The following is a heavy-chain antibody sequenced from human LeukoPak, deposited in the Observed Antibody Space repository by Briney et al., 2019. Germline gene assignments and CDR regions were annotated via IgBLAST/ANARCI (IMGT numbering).Heavy chain of an antibody. CDR3: ARDIAAAGTYFQY. CDR2: ISYDGSGK. D-gene: IGHD6-13*01. J-gene: IGHJ1*01. Sequence: PGRSLRLSCAASGFTFSSYAMHWVRQAPGKGLEWVAVISYDGSGKYYADSVKGRFTISRDDSKNTLYLQMNSLRAEDTAVYYCARDIAAAGTYFQYWGQGTLVTVSP. V-gene: IGHV3-30-3*01. CDR1: GFTFSSYA.